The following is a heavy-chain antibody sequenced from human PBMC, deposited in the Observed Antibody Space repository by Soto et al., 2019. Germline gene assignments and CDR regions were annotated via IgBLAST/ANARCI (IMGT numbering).Heavy chain of an antibody. V-gene: IGHV1-18*01. CDR3: ARLEVAAAAGNNAFDI. J-gene: IGHJ3*02. CDR2: ISAYNGNT. D-gene: IGHD6-13*01. CDR1: GYTFTSYG. Sequence: ASVKVSCKASGYTFTSYGISWVRQAPGQGLEWMGWISAYNGNTNYAQKLQGRVTMTTDTSTSTAYMELRSLRSDDTAVYYCARLEVAAAAGNNAFDICGQGTMVTVS.